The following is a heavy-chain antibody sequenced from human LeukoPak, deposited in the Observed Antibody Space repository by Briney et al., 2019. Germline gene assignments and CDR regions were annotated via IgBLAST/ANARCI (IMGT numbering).Heavy chain of an antibody. CDR3: ATGTGNMIVVDKYFDY. Sequence: ASVKVSCKASGYTFSSYYMHWVRQAPGQGLEWLGLINPSGGSTRYAQKFQGRVTMTEDTSTDTAYMELSSLRSEDTAVYYCATGTGNMIVVDKYFDYWGQGTLVTVSS. CDR2: INPSGGST. V-gene: IGHV1-46*01. J-gene: IGHJ4*02. D-gene: IGHD3-22*01. CDR1: GYTFSSYY.